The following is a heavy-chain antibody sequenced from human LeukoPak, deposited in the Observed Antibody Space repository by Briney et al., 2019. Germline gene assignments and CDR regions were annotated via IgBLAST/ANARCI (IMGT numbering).Heavy chain of an antibody. CDR1: GYTFTGYY. Sequence: HGESLKISCKGSGYTFTGYYMHWVRQAPGQGLEWMGWINPNSGGTNYAQKFQGRVTMTRDTSISTAYMELSRLRSDDTAVYYCAIGYCSGGSCYPHDYWGQGTLVTVSS. CDR3: AIGYCSGGSCYPHDY. V-gene: IGHV1-2*02. J-gene: IGHJ4*02. D-gene: IGHD2-15*01. CDR2: INPNSGGT.